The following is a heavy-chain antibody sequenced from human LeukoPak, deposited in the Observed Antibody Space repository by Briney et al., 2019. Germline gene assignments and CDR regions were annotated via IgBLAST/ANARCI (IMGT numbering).Heavy chain of an antibody. CDR3: ARTYCGTNACPFDH. D-gene: IGHD2-21*01. Sequence: SETLSLTCTVSGGSISTYYWSWIRQPPGKGLECLGFIFHTGTTNYNPSLKSRVTISVDTSKNQFSLKLSSVTAADTAIYYCARTYCGTNACPFDHWGQGNLVTVSS. V-gene: IGHV4-59*08. CDR1: GGSISTYY. CDR2: IFHTGTT. J-gene: IGHJ4*02.